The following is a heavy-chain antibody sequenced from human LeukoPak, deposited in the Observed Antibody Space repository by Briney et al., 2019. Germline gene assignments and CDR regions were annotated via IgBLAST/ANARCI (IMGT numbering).Heavy chain of an antibody. Sequence: GGSLRLSCSASGFTLTTSWMNWVRQAPGKGLEWLASITPNASETYYVDSVRGRFTISRDDDKNSVYLQMNSLRAEDTAVYLCARDRAFKAFDYWGQGNLVSVSS. V-gene: IGHV3-7*01. J-gene: IGHJ4*02. CDR2: ITPNASET. CDR1: GFTLTTSW. CDR3: ARDRAFKAFDY.